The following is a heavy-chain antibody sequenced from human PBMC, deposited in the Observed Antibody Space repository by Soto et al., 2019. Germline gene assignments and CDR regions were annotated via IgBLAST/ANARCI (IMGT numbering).Heavy chain of an antibody. Sequence: QVQLVEAGGGLVKPGGSLRLSCAASGFTFNDYYMSWIRQAPGQGLEWDSYISSSSSYTNYAASVKGRFTISRDNAKSSLDLQMTRLRAENTAVYYCARVRHDAFDIWGQGTMVTVSS. CDR2: ISSSSSYT. CDR3: ARVRHDAFDI. J-gene: IGHJ3*02. V-gene: IGHV3-11*05. CDR1: GFTFNDYY.